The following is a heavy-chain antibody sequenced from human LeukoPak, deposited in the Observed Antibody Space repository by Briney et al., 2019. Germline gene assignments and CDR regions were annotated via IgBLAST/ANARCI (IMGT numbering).Heavy chain of an antibody. V-gene: IGHV1-18*01. CDR3: ARSSLGTITAGPFDY. J-gene: IGHJ4*02. CDR2: ISGYNGNT. D-gene: IGHD5-12*01. CDR1: GYTFSSYG. Sequence: ASVKVSCKASGYTFSSYGIAWVRQAPGQGLEWMGWISGYNGNTNYAQKLQGRVSMTTDTSTTTAYMELRSLTSDDTALYYCARSSLGTITAGPFDYWGQGTLVAVSS.